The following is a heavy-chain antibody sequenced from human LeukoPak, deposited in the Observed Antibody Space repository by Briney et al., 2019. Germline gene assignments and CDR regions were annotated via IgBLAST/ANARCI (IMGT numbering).Heavy chain of an antibody. CDR3: IRDLILVWTPGDDFDH. Sequence: GGSLRLSCAASGFTFSNYWMHWVRQPPGKGLEWVSRINERATIISYADSVKGRFTISRENARNTLYLQMSSLTAEDTAVYYCIRDLILVWTPGDDFDHWGQGTLVTVSS. D-gene: IGHD3-16*01. CDR2: INERATII. V-gene: IGHV3-74*01. CDR1: GFTFSNYW. J-gene: IGHJ4*02.